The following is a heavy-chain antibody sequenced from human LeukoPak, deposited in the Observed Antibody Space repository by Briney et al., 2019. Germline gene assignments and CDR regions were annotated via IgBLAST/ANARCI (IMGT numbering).Heavy chain of an antibody. CDR2: ISCSGGST. CDR1: GFTFSRYA. Sequence: GGSLRLSCAASGFTFSRYAMSWVRQAPGKGLEWVSAISCSGGSTYYADSVKGRFTMSRDNSNNTLYLQMNSLRAEDTAVCYCAKRLSGSYYLSFDYWGQGTLVTVSS. V-gene: IGHV3-23*01. CDR3: AKRLSGSYYLSFDY. J-gene: IGHJ4*02. D-gene: IGHD1-26*01.